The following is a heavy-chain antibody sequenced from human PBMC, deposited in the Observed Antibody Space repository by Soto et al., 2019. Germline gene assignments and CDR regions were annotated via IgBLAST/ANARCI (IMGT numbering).Heavy chain of an antibody. J-gene: IGHJ3*02. V-gene: IGHV3-7*01. CDR3: ARPVLPVANDAFDI. CDR2: IEPNGGEK. D-gene: IGHD2-2*01. CDR1: GLTFSSYW. Sequence: GGSLRLSCAASGLTFSSYWMTWVRQAPGKGLEWVANIEPNGGEKYYLDSVKGRFTISRDNAKNSLHLQMNSLRAEHTALYYCARPVLPVANDAFDIWGLGTMVTVSS.